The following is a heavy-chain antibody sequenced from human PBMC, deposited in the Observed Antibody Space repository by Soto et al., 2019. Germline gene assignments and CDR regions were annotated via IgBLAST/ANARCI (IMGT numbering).Heavy chain of an antibody. Sequence: PSETLSLTCTVSGGSISSGGYYWSWIRQHPGKGLEWIGYIYYSGRTYYNPSLHSRVSIAVDTTENQFSLKLTSVTAADTSVYYCARGSFSSSSSWFDPWGRGTLVTDSS. CDR2: IYYSGRT. CDR1: GGSISSGGYY. V-gene: IGHV4-31*03. D-gene: IGHD6-6*01. CDR3: ARGSFSSSSSWFDP. J-gene: IGHJ5*02.